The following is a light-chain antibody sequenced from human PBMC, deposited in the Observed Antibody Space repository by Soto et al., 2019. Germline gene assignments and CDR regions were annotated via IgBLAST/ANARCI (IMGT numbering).Light chain of an antibody. CDR2: GAS. Sequence: PGERASLSCGASQSISSSFLAWYQQKPGQAPRLLIYGASSRATGIPDRFSGTGSETDFTLTISRLEPEDFAVYYCQQRNIWPPVTFGQGTRLEIK. J-gene: IGKJ5*01. CDR1: QSISSSF. CDR3: QQRNIWPPVT. V-gene: IGKV3D-20*02.